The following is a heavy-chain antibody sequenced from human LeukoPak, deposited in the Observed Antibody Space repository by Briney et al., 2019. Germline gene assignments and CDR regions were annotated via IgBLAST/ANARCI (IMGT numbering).Heavy chain of an antibody. CDR2: ISAYNGNT. Sequence: ASVKVSCKASGYTFTSYGISWVRQAPGQGLEWMGWISAYNGNTNYAQKLQGRVTMTTDTSTSTACMELRSLRSDDTAVYYCARQVTMVRGVRYFDYWGQGTLVTVSS. J-gene: IGHJ4*02. CDR1: GYTFTSYG. CDR3: ARQVTMVRGVRYFDY. V-gene: IGHV1-18*01. D-gene: IGHD3-10*01.